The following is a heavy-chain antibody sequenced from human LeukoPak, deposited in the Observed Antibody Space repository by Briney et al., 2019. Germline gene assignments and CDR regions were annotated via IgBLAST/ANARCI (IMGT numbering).Heavy chain of an antibody. CDR3: ARRGGDDFWSGFHFDY. CDR2: IYYSGST. Sequence: SETLSLTCTVSGGSISSSSYYWGWIRQPPGKGLEWIGSIYYSGSTYYNPSLKSRVTISVDTSKNQFSLKLSSVTAADTAAYYCARRGGDDFWSGFHFDYWGQGTLVTVSS. V-gene: IGHV4-39*01. CDR1: GGSISSSSYY. J-gene: IGHJ4*02. D-gene: IGHD3-3*01.